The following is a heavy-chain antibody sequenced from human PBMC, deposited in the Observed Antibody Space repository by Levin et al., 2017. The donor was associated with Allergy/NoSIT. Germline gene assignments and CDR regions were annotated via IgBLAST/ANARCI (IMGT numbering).Heavy chain of an antibody. J-gene: IGHJ4*02. V-gene: IGHV3-23*01. CDR3: AKLFGNWGYAKYFDY. D-gene: IGHD7-27*01. Sequence: LSLTCAASGFTFTTYAMSWVRQAPGKGLEWVSVISGSGGTTYYADSVKGRFTISRDNSKNTLYLQMNSLRAEDTAVYYCAKLFGNWGYAKYFDYWGQGTLVTVSS. CDR2: ISGSGGTT. CDR1: GFTFTTYA.